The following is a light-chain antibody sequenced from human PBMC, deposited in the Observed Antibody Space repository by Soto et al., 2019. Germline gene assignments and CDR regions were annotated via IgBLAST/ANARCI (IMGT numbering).Light chain of an antibody. V-gene: IGKV1-6*01. Sequence: AIQMTQSPYSLSASVGDRGTITCRASREIGNDLGWYQQKPGKAPKHLIFAASNLQSGVPSRFSGGGSGTDFNLNISSLQADDFATSYCLQHFNFSWTFGQGTKVE. CDR1: REIGND. J-gene: IGKJ1*01. CDR2: AAS. CDR3: LQHFNFSWT.